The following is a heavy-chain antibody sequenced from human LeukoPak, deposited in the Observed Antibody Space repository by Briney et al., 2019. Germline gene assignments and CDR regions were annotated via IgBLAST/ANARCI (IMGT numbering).Heavy chain of an antibody. Sequence: PSETLSLTCTVSGGSISSYYWSWIRQPAGKGLEWIGRIYTSGSTNYNPSLKSRVTISVDTSKNQFSLKLSSVTAADTAVYYCARGRAPTYYYDSSGYRYWYFDLWGRGTLVTVSS. CDR1: GGSISSYY. CDR3: ARGRAPTYYYDSSGYRYWYFDL. J-gene: IGHJ2*01. CDR2: IYTSGST. D-gene: IGHD3-22*01. V-gene: IGHV4-4*07.